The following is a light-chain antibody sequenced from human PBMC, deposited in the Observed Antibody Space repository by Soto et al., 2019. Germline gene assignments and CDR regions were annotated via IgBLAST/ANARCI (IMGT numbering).Light chain of an antibody. Sequence: DIVMTQSPDSLAVSLGERATINCKSSQNVLNRANNKNYIAWYQQKPGQPPKLFIYWASTRESGVPDRFSGSGSGTDFTLTISSLQAEDVAVYFCQQYFNTPLTFGGGTKVEIK. V-gene: IGKV4-1*01. CDR2: WAS. CDR1: QNVLNRANNKNY. J-gene: IGKJ4*01. CDR3: QQYFNTPLT.